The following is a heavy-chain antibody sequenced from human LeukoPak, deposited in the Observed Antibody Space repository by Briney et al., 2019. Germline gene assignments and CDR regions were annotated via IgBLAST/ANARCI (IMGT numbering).Heavy chain of an antibody. Sequence: GGSLRLSCAASGFTLSTYSMSWVRQAPGKGLEWVSTIDVTTGISYYADSVKGRFAISRDDSQNTLFLQLNSLRVDDTAIYYCARERIYGDYFDYWGQGALVTVSS. CDR1: GFTLSTYS. J-gene: IGHJ4*02. CDR3: ARERIYGDYFDY. V-gene: IGHV3-23*01. D-gene: IGHD4-17*01. CDR2: IDVTTGIS.